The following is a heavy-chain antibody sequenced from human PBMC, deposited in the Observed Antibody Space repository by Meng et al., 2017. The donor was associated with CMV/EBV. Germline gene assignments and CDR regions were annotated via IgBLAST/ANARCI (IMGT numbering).Heavy chain of an antibody. D-gene: IGHD1-14*01. CDR1: GGSISSGDYY. CDR2: IHYSGST. J-gene: IGHJ4*02. V-gene: IGHV4-30-4*08. CDR3: ARVTSRVAGAFDY. Sequence: QVEVQESGPGLVKPSQTLSLTCTVSGGSISSGDYYWSWIRQPPGKGLEWIGYIHYSGSTYYNPSLKSRVTISVDPSKNQFSLKLSSVTAADTAVYYCARVTSRVAGAFDYWGQGTLVTVSS.